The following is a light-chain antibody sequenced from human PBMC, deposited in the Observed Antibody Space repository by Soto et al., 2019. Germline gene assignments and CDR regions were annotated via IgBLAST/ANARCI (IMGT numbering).Light chain of an antibody. J-gene: IGLJ3*02. Sequence: QSALTQPASVSGSPGQSITISCTGTSSDVGAYNYVSWYQQHPGKAPKLMIYEVSNLPSGVSNRFSGSKSANTASLTISGLQAGDEADYYCSSYTSSSTWLFGGGTKLTVL. V-gene: IGLV2-14*03. CDR1: SSDVGAYNY. CDR3: SSYTSSSTWL. CDR2: EVS.